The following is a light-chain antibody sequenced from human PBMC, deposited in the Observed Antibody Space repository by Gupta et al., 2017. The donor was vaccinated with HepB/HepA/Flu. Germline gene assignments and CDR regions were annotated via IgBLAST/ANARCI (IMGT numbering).Light chain of an antibody. J-gene: IGLJ2*01. CDR3: QVWATTIEHVV. Sequence: SYVLTQPPSVSLAPGETATLTCEGNEIGVKPVHWYQQKPGQAPLLVITYTSDRPSGIPERIACSTSGNSDTRTLDIVEAADEADAVCQVWATTIEHVVFGGGTRLTVL. CDR2: YTS. CDR1: EIGVKP. V-gene: IGLV3-21*04.